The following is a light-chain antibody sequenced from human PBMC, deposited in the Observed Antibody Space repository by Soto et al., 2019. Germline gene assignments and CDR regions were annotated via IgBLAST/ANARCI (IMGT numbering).Light chain of an antibody. Sequence: QSALTQPASVSGSPGHSITISCTGTSSDVGTYNLVSWYLQHPGQAPKLMIYEVSKRPSGVSNRFSGSKSGNTASLTISGLQAEDEADYYCCSYAGSGTFEWVFGGGTQLTVL. CDR1: SSDVGTYNL. CDR3: CSYAGSGTFEWV. J-gene: IGLJ3*02. V-gene: IGLV2-23*02. CDR2: EVS.